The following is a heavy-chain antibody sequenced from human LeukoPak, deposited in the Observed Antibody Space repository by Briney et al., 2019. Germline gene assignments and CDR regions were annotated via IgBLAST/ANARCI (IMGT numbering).Heavy chain of an antibody. CDR2: MYYGGST. D-gene: IGHD3-10*01. J-gene: IGHJ4*02. V-gene: IGHV4-39*07. CDR3: ASNSFDYYGSGSYSVDY. CDR1: GASISSSNYY. Sequence: SETLSLTCTVSGASISSSNYYWGWIRQPPGKGLEWIGNMYYGGSTYYNPSLKSRVTISVDTSKNQFSLKLSSVTAADTAVYYCASNSFDYYGSGSYSVDYWGQGTLVTVSS.